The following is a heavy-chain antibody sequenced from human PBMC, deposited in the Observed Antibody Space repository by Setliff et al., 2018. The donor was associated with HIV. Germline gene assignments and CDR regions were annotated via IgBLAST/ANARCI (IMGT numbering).Heavy chain of an antibody. Sequence: GGSLRLSCAASGFTFKTDAMHWVRQAPGKGLEWVAFIWYDGSNKEYGDSVKGRFTISRDNSKNMVYLEMNNPRGEDSAVYYCARDPAMSGWALADWGQGTQVTVSS. CDR2: IWYDGSNK. CDR1: GFTFKTDA. D-gene: IGHD6-25*01. J-gene: IGHJ4*02. V-gene: IGHV3-33*01. CDR3: ARDPAMSGWALAD.